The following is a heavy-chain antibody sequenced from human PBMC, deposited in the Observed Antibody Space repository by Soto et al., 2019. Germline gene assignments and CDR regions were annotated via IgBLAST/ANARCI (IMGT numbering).Heavy chain of an antibody. Sequence: QITLKESGPTLVKPTQTLTLTCTFSGFSLSTSGVGVAWIRQPPGKALEWLALIYWDDDKRYRPSLESRLTITKDTSKNLVVLTMTNMDSVDTATYYCAYLPCSGGSCYWFSFSGRDVWCQGTRVTVSS. D-gene: IGHD2-15*01. J-gene: IGHJ6*02. CDR2: IYWDDDK. CDR3: AYLPCSGGSCYWFSFSGRDV. V-gene: IGHV2-5*02. CDR1: GFSLSTSGVG.